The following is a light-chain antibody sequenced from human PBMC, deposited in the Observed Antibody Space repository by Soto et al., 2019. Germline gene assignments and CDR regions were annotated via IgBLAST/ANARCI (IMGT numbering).Light chain of an antibody. J-gene: IGKJ4*01. V-gene: IGKV3-15*01. CDR2: GAS. CDR3: QQYNNWPPLT. CDR1: QSVNID. Sequence: EIVLTQSPATLSVPPGERATLSCRASQSVNIDLAWYQQKPGQAPRLLIYGASTRATGIPARFSGAGSGTEFNLTINNLQSEDSAVYYCQQYNNWPPLTFGGGTKVEIK.